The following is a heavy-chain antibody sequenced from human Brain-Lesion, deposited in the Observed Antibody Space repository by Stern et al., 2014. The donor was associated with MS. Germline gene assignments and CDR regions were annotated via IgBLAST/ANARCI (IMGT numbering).Heavy chain of an antibody. V-gene: IGHV4-39*01. CDR1: GGSVSSTSYA. CDR3: AGEEDIRYCSGGSCTGNWFDP. D-gene: IGHD2-15*01. Sequence: QVQLQESGPGLVKPSETLSLTCTVAGGSVSSTSYAWAWIRQPPGKGLEWIGTIYYSGNTYYSPSLKSRLTISLDTSQNPFSLQRRSVTAADTAVYYCAGEEDIRYCSGGSCTGNWFDPWGQGTLVTVSS. J-gene: IGHJ5*02. CDR2: IYYSGNT.